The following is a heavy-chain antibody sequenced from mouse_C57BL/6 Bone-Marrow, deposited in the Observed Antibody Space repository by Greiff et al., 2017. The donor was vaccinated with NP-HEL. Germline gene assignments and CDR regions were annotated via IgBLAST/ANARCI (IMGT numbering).Heavy chain of an antibody. CDR3: ARCTTVYYFDY. J-gene: IGHJ2*01. CDR1: GYTFTSYW. D-gene: IGHD1-1*01. V-gene: IGHV1-64*01. Sequence: LVESGAELVKPGASVKLSCKASGYTFTSYWMHWVKQRPGQGLEWIGMIHPNSGSTNYNEKFKSKATLTVDKSSSTAYMQLSSLTSEDSAVYYCARCTTVYYFDYWGQGTTLTVSS. CDR2: IHPNSGST.